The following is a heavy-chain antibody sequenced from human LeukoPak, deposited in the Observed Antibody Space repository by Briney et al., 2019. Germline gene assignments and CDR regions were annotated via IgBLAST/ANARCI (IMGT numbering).Heavy chain of an antibody. CDR2: IYYSGST. J-gene: IGHJ4*02. CDR3: ARFPIIAAASFDY. CDR1: GGSISSGDYY. D-gene: IGHD6-13*01. Sequence: PSETLSLTCTGSGGSISSGDYYWSWIRQPPGKGLEWIGYIYYSGSTYYNPSLKSRVTISVDTSKNQFSLKLSSVTAADTAVYYCARFPIIAAASFDYWGQGTLVTVSS. V-gene: IGHV4-30-4*01.